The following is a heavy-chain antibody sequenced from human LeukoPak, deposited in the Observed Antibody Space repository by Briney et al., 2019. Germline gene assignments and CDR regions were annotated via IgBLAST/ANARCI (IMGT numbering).Heavy chain of an antibody. J-gene: IGHJ4*02. CDR3: ARGRNDILTGYYSG. Sequence: SETLSLTCTVSGGSISNSSYYWGWIRQPPGKGLEWIGSIYYSGSTYYNPSLKSRVTISVDTSKNQFSLKLSSVTAADTAVYYCARGRNDILTGYYSGWGQGTLVTVSS. CDR1: GGSISNSSYY. V-gene: IGHV4-39*01. CDR2: IYYSGST. D-gene: IGHD3-9*01.